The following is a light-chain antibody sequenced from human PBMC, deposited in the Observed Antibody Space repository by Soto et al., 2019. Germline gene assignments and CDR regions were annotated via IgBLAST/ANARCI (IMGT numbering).Light chain of an antibody. CDR2: AVS. Sequence: QSALTQPASVSGSPGQSITISCTGTSSDIGGYNFVSWYQHHPGKAPKLMIFAVSNRPSGVSNRFSGSKSGNTASLTISGRQPEDEADYFCYSYTSSSTNVFGSGTKLTVL. J-gene: IGLJ1*01. CDR3: YSYTSSSTNV. CDR1: SSDIGGYNF. V-gene: IGLV2-14*01.